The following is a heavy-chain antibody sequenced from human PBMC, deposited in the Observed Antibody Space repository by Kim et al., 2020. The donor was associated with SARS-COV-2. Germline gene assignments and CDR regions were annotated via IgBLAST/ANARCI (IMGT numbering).Heavy chain of an antibody. D-gene: IGHD3-3*01. V-gene: IGHV3-49*04. CDR3: SGEKRAYSEFWSGSMDV. CDR2: IRRKVYGATT. CDR1: GFTFGDYF. Sequence: GGSLRLSCTASGFTFGDYFMSWVRQAPGKGLEWVGFIRRKVYGATTEYAASVKGRFTISRDDSNTLAYLQMKSRKSEDTAVYYCSGEKRAYSEFWSGSMDVWGKGTTVTVSS. J-gene: IGHJ6*03.